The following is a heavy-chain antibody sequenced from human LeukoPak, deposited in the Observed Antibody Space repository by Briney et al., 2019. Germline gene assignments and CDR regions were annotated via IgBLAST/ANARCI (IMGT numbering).Heavy chain of an antibody. V-gene: IGHV3-23*01. CDR2: ISGSGGST. Sequence: GGSLRLSCAASGFTFSSYCMSWVRQAPGKGLEWVSAISGSGGSTYYADSVRRRFPISRDNSKNTPYLKMNSLRAEGTAVYYSAKVGRPVTITMVRGVRINWFDPWGQGTLVTVSS. J-gene: IGHJ5*02. CDR1: GFTFSSYC. D-gene: IGHD3-10*01. CDR3: AKVGRPVTITMVRGVRINWFDP.